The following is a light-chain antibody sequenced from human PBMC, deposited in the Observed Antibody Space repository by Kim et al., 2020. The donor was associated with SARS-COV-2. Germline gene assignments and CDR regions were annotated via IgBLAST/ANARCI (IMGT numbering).Light chain of an antibody. CDR1: NIGSKN. CDR2: YDT. J-gene: IGLJ3*02. Sequence: SYELTQPPSVSVDPGKTASITCGGANIGSKNVHWYQQKPGQAPVLVIFYDTDRPSGIPERFSGSNSGNTATLTISRVEAGDEADYYCQLWGGMSDHPWV. CDR3: QLWGGMSDHPWV. V-gene: IGLV3-21*04.